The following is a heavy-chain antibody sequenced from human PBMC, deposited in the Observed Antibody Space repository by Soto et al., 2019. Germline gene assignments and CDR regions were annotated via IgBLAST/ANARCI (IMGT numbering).Heavy chain of an antibody. J-gene: IGHJ3*02. D-gene: IGHD3-16*01. CDR2: ISSSGSTI. CDR1: GFTFSDYY. V-gene: IGHV3-11*01. CDR3: GIVWGDMGGGAFDI. Sequence: PGGSLRLSCAASGFTFSDYYMSWIRQAPGKGLEWVSYISSSGSTIYYADSVKGRFTISRDNAKNSLYLQMNSLRAEDTAVYYWGIVWGDMGGGAFDIWGQGTMVTVSS.